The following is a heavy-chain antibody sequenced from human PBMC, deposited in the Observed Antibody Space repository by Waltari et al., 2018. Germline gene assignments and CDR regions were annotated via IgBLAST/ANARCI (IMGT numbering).Heavy chain of an antibody. CDR3: TRGGNYDFWSHSPFVDP. D-gene: IGHD3-3*01. CDR2: IRHPGNT. CDR1: GASFSAYY. Sequence: QVQLQQWGAGLLKPSETLSLTCSVSGASFSAYYWGWVRHAPGKGLEWIGQIRHPGNTNYNPSLKSRVAISVDTSRNQFSLKLFSVTAADTALYFCTRGGNYDFWSHSPFVDPWGQGTQVTVSS. V-gene: IGHV4-34*01. J-gene: IGHJ5*02.